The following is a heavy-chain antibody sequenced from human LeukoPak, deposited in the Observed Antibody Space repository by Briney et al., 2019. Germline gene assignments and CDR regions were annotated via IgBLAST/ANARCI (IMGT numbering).Heavy chain of an antibody. Sequence: GGALRLSCAASGFTFSYYAMTWVRQAPGKGLEWVSALYGSGGVTFYADSVKGRFTISRDDSKNTLYLQMNSLRAEDTAVYYCAKARGPAATHPDYWGQGTLVTVSS. CDR1: GFTFSYYA. J-gene: IGHJ4*02. V-gene: IGHV3-23*01. D-gene: IGHD6-25*01. CDR2: LYGSGGVT. CDR3: AKARGPAATHPDY.